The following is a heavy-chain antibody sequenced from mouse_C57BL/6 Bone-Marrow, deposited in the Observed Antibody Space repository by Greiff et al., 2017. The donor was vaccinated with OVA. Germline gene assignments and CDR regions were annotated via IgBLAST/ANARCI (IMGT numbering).Heavy chain of an antibody. Sequence: VQLQQSGPGLVAPSQSLSITCTVSGFSLTSYGVDWVRQSPGKGLEWLGVIWGVGSTNYNSALKSRLSISKDNSKSQVFLKMNSLQTDDTAMYYCASERDYDGFAYWGQGTLVTVSA. CDR1: GFSLTSYG. CDR2: IWGVGST. V-gene: IGHV2-6*01. CDR3: ASERDYDGFAY. J-gene: IGHJ3*01. D-gene: IGHD2-4*01.